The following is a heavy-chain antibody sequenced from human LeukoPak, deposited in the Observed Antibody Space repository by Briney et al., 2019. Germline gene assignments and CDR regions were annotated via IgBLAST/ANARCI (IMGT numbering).Heavy chain of an antibody. J-gene: IGHJ5*02. Sequence: ASVKVSCKASGYTFTGYYMHWVRQAPGQGLEWMGWINPNSGGTNCAQKFQGRVTMTRDTSISTAYMELSRLRSDDTAVYYCARSIAPGTNWFDPWGQGTLVTVSS. CDR3: ARSIAPGTNWFDP. CDR2: INPNSGGT. V-gene: IGHV1-2*02. D-gene: IGHD1/OR15-1a*01. CDR1: GYTFTGYY.